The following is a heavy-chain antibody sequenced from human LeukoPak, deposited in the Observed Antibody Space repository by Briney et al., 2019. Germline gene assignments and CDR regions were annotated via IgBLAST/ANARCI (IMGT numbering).Heavy chain of an antibody. CDR2: IYNNGNT. D-gene: IGHD2-21*02. CDR3: ARVLRGAYCGGDCYRLDY. CDR1: GGSIRNFY. V-gene: IGHV4-59*01. Sequence: SETLSLTCTVSGGSIRNFYWSWIRQSPGKGLEWLGYIYNNGNTNYNASLKSRVIMSIDTSKNQFFLKVTSVTAADTAIYYCARVLRGAYCGGDCYRLDYWGQGMLIIVSS. J-gene: IGHJ4*02.